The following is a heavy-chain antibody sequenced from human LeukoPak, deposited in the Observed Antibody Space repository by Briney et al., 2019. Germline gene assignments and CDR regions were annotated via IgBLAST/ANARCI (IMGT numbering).Heavy chain of an antibody. CDR2: ISSSSSYI. CDR1: GFTFSSYS. D-gene: IGHD4-17*01. V-gene: IGHV3-21*01. CDR3: ARETTVSTCFDY. J-gene: IGHJ4*02. Sequence: GESLRLSCAASGFTFSSYSMNWVRQAPGKGLEWVSSISSSSSYIYYADSLKGRFTISRDNAKNSLYLQMNSLRAEDTAVYYCARETTVSTCFDYWGQGTLVTVS.